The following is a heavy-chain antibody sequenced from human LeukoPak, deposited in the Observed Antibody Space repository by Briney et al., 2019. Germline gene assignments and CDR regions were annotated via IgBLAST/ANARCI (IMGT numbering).Heavy chain of an antibody. CDR2: ISSSSSTI. CDR1: GFTFSSYS. J-gene: IGHJ4*02. V-gene: IGHV3-48*01. D-gene: IGHD4-17*01. Sequence: GGSLRLSCAASGFTFSSYSMNWVRQAPGKGLEWVSYISSSSSTIYYADSVKGRFTISRENAKNSLYLQMNSLRAGDTAVYYCAVYGDSGGYWGQGTLVTVSS. CDR3: AVYGDSGGY.